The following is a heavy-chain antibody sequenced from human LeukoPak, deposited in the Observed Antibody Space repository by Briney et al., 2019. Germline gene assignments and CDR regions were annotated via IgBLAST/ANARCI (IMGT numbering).Heavy chain of an antibody. D-gene: IGHD6-19*01. CDR3: AKAGGYSSGWSFDY. V-gene: IGHV3-30*02. Sequence: GGSLRLSCAASGFTFSSYGMHWVRQAPGKGLEWVAFIRYDGSNKYYADSVKGRFTISRDNSKNTLYQQMNSLRAEDTAVYYCAKAGGYSSGWSFDYWGQGTLVTVSS. CDR2: IRYDGSNK. J-gene: IGHJ4*02. CDR1: GFTFSSYG.